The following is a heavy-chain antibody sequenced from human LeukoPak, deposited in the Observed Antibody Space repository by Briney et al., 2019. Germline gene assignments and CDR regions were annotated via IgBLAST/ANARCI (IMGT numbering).Heavy chain of an antibody. Sequence: PSETLSLTCTVSGGSISSYYWSWIRQPPGKRLEWIGHIYYSGSTNYNPSLKSRGTISVDPSKNQFSLKLSSVTAADTAVYYCASRSSIWSGYQDTLYYFDSWGQGTLVTVSS. V-gene: IGHV4-59*01. CDR2: IYYSGST. CDR1: GGSISSYY. D-gene: IGHD3-3*01. CDR3: ASRSSIWSGYQDTLYYFDS. J-gene: IGHJ4*02.